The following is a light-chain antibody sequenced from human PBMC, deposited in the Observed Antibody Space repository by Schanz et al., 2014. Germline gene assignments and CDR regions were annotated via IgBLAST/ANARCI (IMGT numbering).Light chain of an antibody. CDR3: QQYGSSPRT. V-gene: IGKV3D-15*02. CDR1: QSVSSN. Sequence: EIVMTQSPATLSVSPGERATLSCRASQSVSSNLAWYQQRPGQAPRLLIYGASTRATGVAARISGGGSGTEFTLTISSLQSEDFAVYYCQQYGSSPRTFGQGTKVEIK. J-gene: IGKJ1*01. CDR2: GAS.